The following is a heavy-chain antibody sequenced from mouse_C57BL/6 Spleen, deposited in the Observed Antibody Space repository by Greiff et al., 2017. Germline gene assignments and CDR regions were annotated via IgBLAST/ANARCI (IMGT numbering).Heavy chain of an antibody. CDR1: GYSFTGYY. V-gene: IGHV1-43*01. J-gene: IGHJ3*01. Sequence: EVQLQQSGPELVKPGASVKISCKASGYSFTGYYMHWVKQSSEKSLEWIGEINPRTGGTSYNQKFKGKATLTVDKSSSTAYMQLKSLTSEDSAVYYCARGVPWFAYWGQGTLVTVSA. CDR2: INPRTGGT. CDR3: ARGVPWFAY. D-gene: IGHD2-14*01.